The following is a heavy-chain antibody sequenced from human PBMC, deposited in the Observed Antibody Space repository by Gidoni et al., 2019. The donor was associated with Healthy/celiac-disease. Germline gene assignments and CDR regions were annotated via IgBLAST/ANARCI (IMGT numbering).Heavy chain of an antibody. CDR3: ARGTIFGVAYDY. J-gene: IGHJ4*02. D-gene: IGHD3-3*01. CDR1: GGSISSGDYY. CDR2: IYYSGST. V-gene: IGHV4-30-4*01. Sequence: QVQLQESGPGLAKPSQTLSLTCTVSGGSISSGDYYWSWIRQPPGTGLEWIGYIYYSGSTYYTPSLKSRVTISVDTSKNQFSLKLSSVTAADTAVYYCARGTIFGVAYDYWGQGTLVTVSS.